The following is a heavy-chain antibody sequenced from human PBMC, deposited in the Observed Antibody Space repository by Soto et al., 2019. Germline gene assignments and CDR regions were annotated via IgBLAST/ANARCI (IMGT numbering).Heavy chain of an antibody. CDR1: GHSVSSNSAA. D-gene: IGHD2-15*01. Sequence: PSQTLSLTCAISGHSVSSNSAAWNSPRQSPSRGLEWLGRTYYRSKWYNDYAVSVKSRITINPDTSKNQFSLQLNSVTPEDAAVYYCARDHPGYCSGGSCRPFDYWGQGTLVTVSS. CDR2: TYYRSKWYN. CDR3: ARDHPGYCSGGSCRPFDY. J-gene: IGHJ4*02. V-gene: IGHV6-1*01.